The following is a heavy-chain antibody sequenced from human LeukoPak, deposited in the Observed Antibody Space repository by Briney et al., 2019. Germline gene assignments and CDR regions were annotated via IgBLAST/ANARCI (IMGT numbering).Heavy chain of an antibody. CDR3: AKGTYYYDSSGYFPFDY. CDR1: GSTFDDYT. Sequence: GGSLRLSCAASGSTFDDYTMHWVRQAPGKGLEWVSLISWDGGSTYYADSVKGRFTISRDNSKNSLYLQMNSLGTEDTALYYCAKGTYYYDSSGYFPFDYWGQGTLVTVSS. V-gene: IGHV3-43*01. CDR2: ISWDGGST. D-gene: IGHD3-22*01. J-gene: IGHJ4*02.